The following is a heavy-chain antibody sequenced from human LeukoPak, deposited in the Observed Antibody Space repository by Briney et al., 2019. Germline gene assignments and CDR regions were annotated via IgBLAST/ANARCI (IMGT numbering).Heavy chain of an antibody. D-gene: IGHD3-10*01. CDR1: GFTFSTYV. V-gene: IGHV3-23*01. CDR3: VLGESNRPFDY. Sequence: GGSLRLSCAASGFTFSTYVMRWVRQAPGKGLEWVSAIGSGGDTYYVDSVKGRFTISRDNAKNSLYLQMNSLRAEDTAVYYCVLGESNRPFDYWGQGTLVTVSS. J-gene: IGHJ4*02. CDR2: IGSGGDT.